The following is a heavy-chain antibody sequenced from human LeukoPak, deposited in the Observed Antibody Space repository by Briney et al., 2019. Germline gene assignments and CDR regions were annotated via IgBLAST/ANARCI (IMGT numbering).Heavy chain of an antibody. CDR2: INESGST. V-gene: IGHV4-34*01. CDR1: GGSFRGNY. Sequence: SETLSLTCAVYGGSFRGNYWSWIRQSPGKGLEWIGGINESGSTNHNPSLKSRVTISVDTSKNQFSLKLTSVTAADTAVYYCARDLVVGAPRTRAYWGQGTMVTVSS. J-gene: IGHJ4*02. CDR3: ARDLVVGAPRTRAY. D-gene: IGHD1-26*01.